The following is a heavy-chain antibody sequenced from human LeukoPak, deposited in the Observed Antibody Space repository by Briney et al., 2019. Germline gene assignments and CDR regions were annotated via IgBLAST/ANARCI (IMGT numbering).Heavy chain of an antibody. D-gene: IGHD6-13*01. V-gene: IGHV4-59*08. CDR1: GGSISSYY. CDR2: IYGSGST. J-gene: IGHJ4*02. Sequence: SETLSLTCTVSGGSISSYYWSWIRQPPGKGLEWIGHIYGSGSTNYNPSLKSRVTLSVDTSKNQFSLKLSSVTAADTAVYYCARHWGIRSSWYFDYWGQGTLVTVSS. CDR3: ARHWGIRSSWYFDY.